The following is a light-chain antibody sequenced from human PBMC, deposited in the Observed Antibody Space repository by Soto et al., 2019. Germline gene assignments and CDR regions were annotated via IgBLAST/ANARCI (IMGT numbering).Light chain of an antibody. J-gene: IGLJ3*02. CDR3: TSYTSSTTWV. CDR1: SSDVGRYNY. CDR2: EVS. V-gene: IGLV2-14*01. Sequence: QSVLTQPASVSGSPGQSITISCTGTSSDVGRYNYVSWYQQHPGKAPKLMIYEVSNRPSGVSNRFSASKSGNTAPLTISGLQAEDEADYYCTSYTSSTTWVFGGGTQLTVL.